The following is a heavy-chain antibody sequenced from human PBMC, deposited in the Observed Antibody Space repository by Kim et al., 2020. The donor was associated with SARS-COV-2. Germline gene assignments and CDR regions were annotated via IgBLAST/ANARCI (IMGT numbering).Heavy chain of an antibody. D-gene: IGHD5-12*01. J-gene: IGHJ6*03. V-gene: IGHV1-69*04. Sequence: KFQGRATITADKSTSTAYMELSSLRSEDTAVYYCARDLGGYPYYYYMDVWGKGTTVTVSS. CDR3: ARDLGGYPYYYYMDV.